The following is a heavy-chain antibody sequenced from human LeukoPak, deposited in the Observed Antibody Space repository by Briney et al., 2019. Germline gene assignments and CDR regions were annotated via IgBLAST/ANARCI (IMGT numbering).Heavy chain of an antibody. V-gene: IGHV3-21*01. J-gene: IGHJ6*02. D-gene: IGHD2-15*01. CDR3: ARDRGGGTSYYYYYGMDV. Sequence: GGSLRLSCAASGFTFSSYSMNWVRQAPGKGLEWVSSISSSSSYIYYADSVKGRFIISRDNAKNSLYLQMNSLRAEDTAVYYCARDRGGGTSYYYYYGMDVWGQGTTVTVSS. CDR2: ISSSSSYI. CDR1: GFTFSSYS.